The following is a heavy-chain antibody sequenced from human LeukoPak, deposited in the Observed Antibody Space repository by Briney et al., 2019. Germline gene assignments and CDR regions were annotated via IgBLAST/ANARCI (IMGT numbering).Heavy chain of an antibody. V-gene: IGHV1-58*01. CDR2: IVVGSGNT. CDR1: GFTFTSSA. D-gene: IGHD2-2*02. J-gene: IGHJ5*02. CDR3: AYRPGYCSSTSCYTGGWFDP. Sequence: GTSVKVSCKASGFTFTSSAVQWVRQARGQRLEWIGWIVVGSGNTNYAQKFQERVTITRDMSTSTAYMELSSLRSEDTAVYYCAYRPGYCSSTSCYTGGWFDPWGQGTLVTVSS.